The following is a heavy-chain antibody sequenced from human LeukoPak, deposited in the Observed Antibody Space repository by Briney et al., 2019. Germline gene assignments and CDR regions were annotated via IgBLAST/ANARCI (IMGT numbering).Heavy chain of an antibody. CDR2: ISSSGSTI. D-gene: IGHD2/OR15-2a*01. CDR1: GFTFSSYE. CDR3: AREGVSEGRIRYYYYYYGMDV. V-gene: IGHV3-48*03. Sequence: GGSLRLSCAASGFTFSSYEMNWVRQAPGKGLEWVSYISSSGSTIYYADSVKGRFTISRDNAKNSPYLQMNSLRAEDTAVYYCAREGVSEGRIRYYYYYYGMDVWGQGTTVTVSS. J-gene: IGHJ6*02.